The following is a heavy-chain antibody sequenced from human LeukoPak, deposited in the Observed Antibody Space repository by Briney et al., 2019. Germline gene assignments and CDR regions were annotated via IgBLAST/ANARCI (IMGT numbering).Heavy chain of an antibody. CDR3: AKDIGDT. Sequence: GRSLRLSCAASGFTFDDYAMHWVRQAPGKGLEWVSGISWNSGSIGYADSVKGRFTISRDNAKNSLYLQMNSLRAEDTALYYCAKDIGDTWGQGTLVTVSS. J-gene: IGHJ4*02. D-gene: IGHD3-9*01. CDR1: GFTFDDYA. V-gene: IGHV3-9*01. CDR2: ISWNSGSI.